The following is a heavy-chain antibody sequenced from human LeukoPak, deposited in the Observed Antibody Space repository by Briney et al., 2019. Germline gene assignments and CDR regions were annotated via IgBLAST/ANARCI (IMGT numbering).Heavy chain of an antibody. D-gene: IGHD3-3*01. CDR2: IIPIFGTA. CDR1: GGTFSSYA. Sequence: SVKVSCKASGGTFSSYAISWVRQAPGQGLEWMGGIIPIFGTANYAQKFQGRVTITADESTSTAYMELSSLRSEDTAVYYCARQPNYDFWSGYFDYWGQGTLVTVSS. CDR3: ARQPNYDFWSGYFDY. J-gene: IGHJ4*02. V-gene: IGHV1-69*13.